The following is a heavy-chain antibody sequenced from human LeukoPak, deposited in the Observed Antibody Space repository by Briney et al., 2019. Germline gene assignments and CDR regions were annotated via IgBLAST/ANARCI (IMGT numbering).Heavy chain of an antibody. Sequence: GGSLRLSCAASGSTFSSYSMNWVRQAPGKGLEWVSSISSSSSYIYYADSVKGRFTISRDNAKNSLYLQMNSLRAEDTAVYYCARELRKYCTSTSCYGFNFDYWGQGTLVTVSS. J-gene: IGHJ4*02. CDR3: ARELRKYCTSTSCYGFNFDY. CDR1: GSTFSSYS. V-gene: IGHV3-21*01. CDR2: ISSSSSYI. D-gene: IGHD2-2*01.